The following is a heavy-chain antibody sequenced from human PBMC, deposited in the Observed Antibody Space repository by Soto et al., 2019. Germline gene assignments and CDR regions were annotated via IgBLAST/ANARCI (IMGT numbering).Heavy chain of an antibody. Sequence: QITLKESGPTLVKPTQTLTLTCTFSGFSLSTSGVGVGWIRQPPGKALEWLALIYWDDDKRSSPSLKSRLTIRKDTSKNPVVLTMTNMDPVDTAPYYCAHSSRGTSAYWGQGTLVTVSS. CDR1: GFSLSTSGVG. D-gene: IGHD3-10*01. CDR3: AHSSRGTSAY. J-gene: IGHJ4*02. CDR2: IYWDDDK. V-gene: IGHV2-5*02.